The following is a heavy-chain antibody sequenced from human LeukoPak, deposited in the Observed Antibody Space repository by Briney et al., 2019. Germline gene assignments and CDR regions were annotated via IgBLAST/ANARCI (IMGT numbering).Heavy chain of an antibody. D-gene: IGHD5-12*01. CDR3: AKGGWLRLLYYFDY. Sequence: GGSLRLSCAASGFTFSSYAMSWVRQAPGKGLEWVSAISGSGGSTYYADSVKGRFTISRDNSKNTLYLKMNSLRAEDTAVYYCAKGGWLRLLYYFDYWGQGTLVTVSS. CDR2: ISGSGGST. CDR1: GFTFSSYA. V-gene: IGHV3-23*01. J-gene: IGHJ4*02.